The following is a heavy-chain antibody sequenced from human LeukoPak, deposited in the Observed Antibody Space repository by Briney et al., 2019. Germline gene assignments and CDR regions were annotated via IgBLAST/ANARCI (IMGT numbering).Heavy chain of an antibody. Sequence: SETLSLTCTVSGGSISSYYWSWIRQPPGKGLEWIGYIYYSGSTNYNPSLKSRVTISVDTSKNQFSLKLSSVTAADTAVYYCTRAGVWFGEFQTDYWGQGTLGTVSP. J-gene: IGHJ4*02. CDR3: TRAGVWFGEFQTDY. CDR1: GGSISSYY. CDR2: IYYSGST. V-gene: IGHV4-59*01. D-gene: IGHD3-10*01.